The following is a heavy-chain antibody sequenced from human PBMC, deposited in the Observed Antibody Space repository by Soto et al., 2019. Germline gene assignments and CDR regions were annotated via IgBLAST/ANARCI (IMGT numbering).Heavy chain of an antibody. CDR1: GGSISSYY. Sequence: PSETLSLTCTVSGGSISSYYWSWIRQPPGKGLEWIGYIYYSGSTNYNPSLKSRVTISVDTSKNQFSLKLSSVTAADTAVYYCARGKLWANNWGQGTLVTSPQ. V-gene: IGHV4-59*01. J-gene: IGHJ4*02. CDR3: ARGKLWANN. D-gene: IGHD5-18*01. CDR2: IYYSGST.